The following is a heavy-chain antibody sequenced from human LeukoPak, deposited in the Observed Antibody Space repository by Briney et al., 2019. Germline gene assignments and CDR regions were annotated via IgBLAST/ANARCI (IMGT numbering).Heavy chain of an antibody. Sequence: ASVKVSCKASGYTFTGYYMHWVRQAPGQGLEWMGWINPNSGGTNYAQKFQGRVTMTRDTSTSTVYMEMRSLRSEDTAVYYCARAPANKYDSRLTEDYWGQGTLVTVSS. J-gene: IGHJ4*02. CDR1: GYTFTGYY. CDR3: ARAPANKYDSRLTEDY. V-gene: IGHV1-2*02. CDR2: INPNSGGT. D-gene: IGHD3-22*01.